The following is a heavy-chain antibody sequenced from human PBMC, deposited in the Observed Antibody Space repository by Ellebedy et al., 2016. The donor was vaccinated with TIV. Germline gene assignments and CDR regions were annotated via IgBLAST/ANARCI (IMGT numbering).Heavy chain of an antibody. V-gene: IGHV4-59*01. Sequence: SETLSLTCTVSGGSISSYYWSWIRQPPGKRLEWIGFIYDSGSTNYNPSLKSRVTISLDTSKSQFSLNLSSVTAADTAVYYCARDAWGGAFDIWGQGTMVTVSS. J-gene: IGHJ3*02. CDR1: GGSISSYY. CDR3: ARDAWGGAFDI. CDR2: IYDSGST. D-gene: IGHD3-16*01.